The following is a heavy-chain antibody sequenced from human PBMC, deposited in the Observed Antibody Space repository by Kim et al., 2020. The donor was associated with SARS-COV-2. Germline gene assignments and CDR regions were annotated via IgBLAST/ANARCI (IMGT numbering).Heavy chain of an antibody. Sequence: SETLSLTCDVYGGSFSGYYWSWIRQPPGKGLEWIGEINHSGSTNYNPSLKSRVTISVDTSKNQFSLKLSSVTAADTAVYYCARSAKLLWFGELLCYFDYWGQGTLVTVSS. V-gene: IGHV4-34*01. J-gene: IGHJ4*02. CDR2: INHSGST. CDR3: ARSAKLLWFGELLCYFDY. D-gene: IGHD3-10*01. CDR1: GGSFSGYY.